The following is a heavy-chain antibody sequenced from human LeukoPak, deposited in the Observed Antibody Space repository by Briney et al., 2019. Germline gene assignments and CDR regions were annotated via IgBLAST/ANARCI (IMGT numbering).Heavy chain of an antibody. CDR3: ASALLGYCRSTSGYKGDC. J-gene: IGHJ4*02. CDR1: GFTFSTYG. Sequence: PGGSLRLSCAASGFTFSTYGMHWVRQAPGKGLEWVAAIWDDGSNKYYADSVKGRFTISRDNSKNTQYLQMNSLRAEDTAVYYCASALLGYCRSTSGYKGDCWGQETLVTVSS. D-gene: IGHD2-2*02. CDR2: IWDDGSNK. V-gene: IGHV3-33*01.